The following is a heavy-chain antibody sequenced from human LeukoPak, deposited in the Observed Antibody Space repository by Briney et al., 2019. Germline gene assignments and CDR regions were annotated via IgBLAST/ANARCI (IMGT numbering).Heavy chain of an antibody. D-gene: IGHD6-19*01. CDR3: ARDSGSSGWDPTSFLDY. V-gene: IGHV1-2*02. J-gene: IGHJ4*02. CDR2: INPSSGGA. Sequence: GASVKVSCKASVYTFTGYHIHWVRQAPGQGLEWMGWINPSSGGANSAQKFLGRVSLTRDTSINTICMDLTSLRSDDTGVYYCARDSGSSGWDPTSFLDYWGRGTLVTVSS. CDR1: VYTFTGYH.